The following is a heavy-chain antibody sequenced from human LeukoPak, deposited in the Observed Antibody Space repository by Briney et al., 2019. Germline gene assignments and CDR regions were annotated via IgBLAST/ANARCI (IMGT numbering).Heavy chain of an antibody. CDR1: GGSFSGYY. CDR3: ARGWAGRPGYFDY. CDR2: INHSGST. Sequence: LETLSLTCAVYGGSFSGYYWSWIRQPPGKGLEWIGEINHSGSTNYNPSLKSRVTISVDTSKNQFSLKLSSVTAADTAAYYCARGWAGRPGYFDYWGQGTLVTVSS. J-gene: IGHJ4*02. D-gene: IGHD1-26*01. V-gene: IGHV4-34*01.